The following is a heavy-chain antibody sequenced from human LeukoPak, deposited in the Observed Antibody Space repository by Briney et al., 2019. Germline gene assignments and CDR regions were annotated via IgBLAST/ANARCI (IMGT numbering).Heavy chain of an antibody. Sequence: PGGSLRLSCAASGFSFSSFGMHWVRQAPGKGLEWVSSISSSSSYIYYADSVKGRFTISRDNAKNSLYLQMNSLRAEDTAVYYCARVYSSASISDYWGQGTLVTVSS. D-gene: IGHD6-13*01. CDR1: GFSFSSFG. CDR3: ARVYSSASISDY. V-gene: IGHV3-21*01. J-gene: IGHJ4*02. CDR2: ISSSSSYI.